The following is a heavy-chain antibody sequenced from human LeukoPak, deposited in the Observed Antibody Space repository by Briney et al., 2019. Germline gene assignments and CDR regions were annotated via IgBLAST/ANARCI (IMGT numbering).Heavy chain of an antibody. CDR1: GFTFSSYG. Sequence: GGSLRLSCAASGFTFSSYGMHWVRQAPGKGLEWVAVISYDGSNKYYADSVKGRFTISRDNSKNTLYLQMNSLRAEDTAVYYCAKAMESTITDLDYWGQGTLVTVSS. CDR3: AKAMESTITDLDY. V-gene: IGHV3-30*18. D-gene: IGHD1-14*01. CDR2: ISYDGSNK. J-gene: IGHJ4*02.